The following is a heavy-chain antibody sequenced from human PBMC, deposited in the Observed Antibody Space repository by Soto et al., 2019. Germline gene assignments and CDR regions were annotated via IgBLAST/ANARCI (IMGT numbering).Heavy chain of an antibody. V-gene: IGHV4-39*01. Sequence: QLQLQESGPGLVKPSETLSLTCNASGGSVSSSDSAWGWIRQSPGKGLEWIGTIDYSATIYYIPSLKSRITISIDTSKNQISLKMTSVTPADTAVYYCATHVHNQGFEYYFDSWGQGTPVTVSS. CDR3: ATHVHNQGFEYYFDS. CDR2: IDYSATI. J-gene: IGHJ4*02. CDR1: GGSVSSSDSA. D-gene: IGHD1-1*01.